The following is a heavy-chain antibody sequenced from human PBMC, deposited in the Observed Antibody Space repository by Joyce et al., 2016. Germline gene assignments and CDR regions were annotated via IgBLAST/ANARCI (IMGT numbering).Heavy chain of an antibody. CDR3: ARYENDGRYFDS. CDR2: VNPISGSM. J-gene: IGHJ4*02. D-gene: IGHD5-24*01. Sequence: QVQLVQSGAELQKPGASVNVSCKASGYSFSTFYLHWLRQAPGRGLEWMGMVNPISGSMTRAQKFQDRVTMTRDTSTTTVYMELRSLKSADTAVYYCARYENDGRYFDSWGQGTPVTVSS. V-gene: IGHV1-46*01. CDR1: GYSFSTFY.